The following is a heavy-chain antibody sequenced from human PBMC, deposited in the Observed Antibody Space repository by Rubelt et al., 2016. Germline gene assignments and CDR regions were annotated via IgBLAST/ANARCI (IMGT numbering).Heavy chain of an antibody. D-gene: IGHD2-15*01. V-gene: IGHV7-4-1*02. CDR3: ARVVGGSGGSCHPGDH. Sequence: QVQLLQSGSELKKPGASVKVSCKASGYTFTTYTLNWVRQAPGQGLEWMGWFNSNTGKPTYAQGFTGRLVFSLDTSVSTAYLQISSLKDEDTAVDYCARVVGGSGGSCHPGDHWGQGTLVTVSS. CDR2: FNSNTGKP. CDR1: GYTFTTYT. J-gene: IGHJ5*02.